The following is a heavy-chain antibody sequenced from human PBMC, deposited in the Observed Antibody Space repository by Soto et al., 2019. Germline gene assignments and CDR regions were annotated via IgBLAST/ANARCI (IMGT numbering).Heavy chain of an antibody. CDR1: GGPYSKYS. CDR2: IIPIFDMT. V-gene: IGHV1-69*02. Sequence: QVQLVQSGTEVKKPGSSVTVSCKASGGPYSKYSISWVRQTPGQGLEWMGRIIPIFDMTDYAQKFQGRVTITADKSTSTVYMDLSSLRSEDTAVHYCARSLLGDHYDSDGLDSWGQGTLVSVSS. CDR3: ARSLLGDHYDSDGLDS. J-gene: IGHJ4*02. D-gene: IGHD3-22*01.